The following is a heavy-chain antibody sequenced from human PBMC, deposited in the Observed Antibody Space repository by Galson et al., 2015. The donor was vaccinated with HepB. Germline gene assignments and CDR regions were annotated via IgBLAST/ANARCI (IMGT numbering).Heavy chain of an antibody. CDR2: IYHFGRP. D-gene: IGHD1-1*01. V-gene: IGHV4-30-2*01. J-gene: IGHJ4*02. Sequence: TLSLTCTVSGDSISSGGFSWTWIRQPPGKGLQWIGYIYHFGRPYYNPSLKSRVNISVDTSKNQISLQLKSVTAADTAVYYCARYRQELAPGPVDFWGQGTLVTVSS. CDR3: ARYRQELAPGPVDF. CDR1: GDSISSGGFS.